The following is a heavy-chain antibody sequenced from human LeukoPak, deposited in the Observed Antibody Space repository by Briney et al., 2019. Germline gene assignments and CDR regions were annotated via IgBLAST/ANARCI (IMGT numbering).Heavy chain of an antibody. CDR2: ISGSGGST. J-gene: IGHJ4*02. CDR3: AKGFSDVVVPVESANTNLDSPLDY. V-gene: IGHV3-23*01. CDR1: GFTFSRYA. Sequence: GGSLRLSCAASGFTFSRYAMSWVRQAPGEGLEWVSAISGSGGSTYYADSVKGRFTISRDKSKNTLYLQMHTLRAEDTAVYYCAKGFSDVVVPVESANTNLDSPLDYWGQGTLVTVSS. D-gene: IGHD2-21*02.